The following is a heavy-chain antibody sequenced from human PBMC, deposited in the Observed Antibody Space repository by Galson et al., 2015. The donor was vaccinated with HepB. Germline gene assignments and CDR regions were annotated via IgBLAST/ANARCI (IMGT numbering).Heavy chain of an antibody. V-gene: IGHV1-18*04. Sequence: SVKVSCKASGYTFTSYGISWVRQAPGQGLEWMGWISAYNGNTNYAQKFQGRVTITADKSTSTAYMELSSLRSEDTAVYYCAGDDSGSYHWGQGTLVTVSS. CDR1: GYTFTSYG. J-gene: IGHJ5*02. D-gene: IGHD1-26*01. CDR2: ISAYNGNT. CDR3: AGDDSGSYH.